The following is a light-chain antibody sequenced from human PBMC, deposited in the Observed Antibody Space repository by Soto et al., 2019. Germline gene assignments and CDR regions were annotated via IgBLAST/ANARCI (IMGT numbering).Light chain of an antibody. Sequence: IVLIQSPATLSVSPGERATLSCRASQNISNHLIWYQQKPGQAPRLLIYDVSNRATDIPARFSGSGSGTDFTLTISSLEPEDLAVYYCQQRSNWPRTFGQGTKVEIK. V-gene: IGKV3-11*01. CDR2: DVS. J-gene: IGKJ1*01. CDR3: QQRSNWPRT. CDR1: QNISNH.